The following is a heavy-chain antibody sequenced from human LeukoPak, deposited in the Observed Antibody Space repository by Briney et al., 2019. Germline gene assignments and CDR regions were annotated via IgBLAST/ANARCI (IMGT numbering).Heavy chain of an antibody. CDR3: ARGRVVVPAAFDY. CDR1: GYTFTAYY. V-gene: IGHV1-2*02. D-gene: IGHD2-2*01. J-gene: IGHJ4*02. Sequence: GASVKVSCKASGYTFTAYYMHWVRQAPGQGLEWMGWINPNSGATNYAQKFQGRVTMTRDTSISTAYMELSRLRSDDTAVYYCARGRVVVPAAFDYWGQGTLVTVSS. CDR2: INPNSGAT.